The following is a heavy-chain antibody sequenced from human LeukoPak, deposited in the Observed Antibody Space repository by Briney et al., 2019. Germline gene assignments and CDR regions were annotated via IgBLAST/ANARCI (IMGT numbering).Heavy chain of an antibody. D-gene: IGHD2-8*02. CDR3: ARELVVGPAEYFQD. Sequence: GGSLRLSCVASGFTFRNYWMSWVRQAPGKGLEGVANTNQDGSEKYYVDSVKGRFTISRDNAKNSLYLQMNSLRAEDTAVYYCARELVVGPAEYFQDWGQGTLVTVSS. CDR2: TNQDGSEK. CDR1: GFTFRNYW. J-gene: IGHJ1*01. V-gene: IGHV3-7*01.